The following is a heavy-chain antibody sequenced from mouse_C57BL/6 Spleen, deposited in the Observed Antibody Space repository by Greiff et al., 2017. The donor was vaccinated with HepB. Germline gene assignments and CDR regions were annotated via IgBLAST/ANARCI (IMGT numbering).Heavy chain of an antibody. CDR3: TRDWDDYFDY. CDR2: IDPKTGGT. D-gene: IGHD4-1*01. V-gene: IGHV1-15*01. CDR1: GYTFSDYE. Sequence: VQLQQSGAELVRPGASVTLSCKASGYTFSDYEMHWVKQTPVHGLEWIGAIDPKTGGTAYNQKFKGKAILTADKSSSTAYMELRSLTSEDSAVYYCTRDWDDYFDYWGQGTTLTVSS. J-gene: IGHJ2*01.